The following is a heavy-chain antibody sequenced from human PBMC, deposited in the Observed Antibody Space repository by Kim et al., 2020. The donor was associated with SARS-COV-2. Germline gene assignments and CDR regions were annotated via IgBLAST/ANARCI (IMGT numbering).Heavy chain of an antibody. V-gene: IGHV4-34*01. D-gene: IGHD2-15*01. CDR2: INHSGST. CDR1: GGSFSGYY. J-gene: IGHJ6*02. CDR3: ARNIVVVVAATTYYYYGMDV. Sequence: SETLSLTCAVYGGSFSGYYWSWIRQPPGKGLEWIGEINHSGSTNYNPSLKSRVTISVDTSKNQFSLKLSSVTAADTAVYYCARNIVVVVAATTYYYYGMDVWGQGTTVTVSS.